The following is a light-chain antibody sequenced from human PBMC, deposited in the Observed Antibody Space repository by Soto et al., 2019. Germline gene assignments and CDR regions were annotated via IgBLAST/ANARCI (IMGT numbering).Light chain of an antibody. CDR2: GAS. Sequence: EIVMTQSPATLSVSPGERATLSCRASQSINSDLAWYQRKPGQAPRLLIYGASSRATGIPDRFSGSGSGTDFTLTISRLEPEDFAVYYCQQYGSSPWTFGQGTKVDI. V-gene: IGKV3-20*01. CDR3: QQYGSSPWT. CDR1: QSINSD. J-gene: IGKJ1*01.